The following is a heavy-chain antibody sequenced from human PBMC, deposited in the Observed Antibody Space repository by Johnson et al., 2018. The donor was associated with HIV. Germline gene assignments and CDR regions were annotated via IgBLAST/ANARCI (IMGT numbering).Heavy chain of an antibody. CDR3: AVGERPGPSGAFDI. D-gene: IGHD1-1*01. CDR2: IYSGGST. Sequence: VQLVESGGGVVRPGGSLRLSCAASGFTVSSNYMSWVRQAPGKGLEWVSVIYSGGSTYYADSVKGRFTISRDNSKNTLSVQVNSLIAEDTAVYYCAVGERPGPSGAFDIWGQGTMVTVSS. V-gene: IGHV3-66*02. J-gene: IGHJ3*02. CDR1: GFTVSSNY.